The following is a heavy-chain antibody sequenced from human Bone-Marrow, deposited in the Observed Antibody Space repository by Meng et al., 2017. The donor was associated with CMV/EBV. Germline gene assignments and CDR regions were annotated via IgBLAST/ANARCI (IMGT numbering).Heavy chain of an antibody. CDR2: IAYDGSNK. D-gene: IGHD3-10*02. Sequence: GGSLRLSCAASGFTFSSYEMNWVRQAPGKGLEWVTLIAYDGSNKYYADSVKGRFTISRDNSKNTLYLQMNSLRAEDTAVYYCARGKGSYVADDYGMAVWGQGPTVTVSS. J-gene: IGHJ6*02. CDR3: ARGKGSYVADDYGMAV. V-gene: IGHV3-30*04. CDR1: GFTFSSYE.